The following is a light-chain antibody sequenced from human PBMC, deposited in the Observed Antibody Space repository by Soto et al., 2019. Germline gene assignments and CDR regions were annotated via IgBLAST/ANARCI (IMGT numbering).Light chain of an antibody. Sequence: DIQMTQSPSSLSASVGDRVTITCRASQVIRNDLGWYQQKPAKAPKRLIYAASSLKSGVPSTFSGSGSGTGFTLKISSLQPEDSSTHYCLQHKTDPRTFGQETKLDIK. CDR2: AAS. J-gene: IGKJ1*01. V-gene: IGKV1-17*01. CDR1: QVIRND. CDR3: LQHKTDPRT.